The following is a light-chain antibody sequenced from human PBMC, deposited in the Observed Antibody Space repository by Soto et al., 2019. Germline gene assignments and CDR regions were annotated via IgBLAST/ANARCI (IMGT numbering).Light chain of an antibody. CDR2: DAS. CDR3: QRRSKWIH. CDR1: QNIANDY. Sequence: TQSPGTLSLSPVARATLSCKASQNIANDYLTWYQQKPGQAPRVLIYDASNRAPGIPARFSGSGSGTEFTLTINDLAPEDSAVYYSQRRSKWIHFGEGTRLEI. V-gene: IGKV3-11*01. J-gene: IGKJ5*01.